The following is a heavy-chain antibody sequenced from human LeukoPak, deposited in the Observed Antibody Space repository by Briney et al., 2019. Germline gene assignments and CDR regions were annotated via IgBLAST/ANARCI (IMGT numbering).Heavy chain of an antibody. CDR1: GGSFSGYY. J-gene: IGHJ6*02. CDR2: INHSGST. Sequence: SETLSLTCAVYGGSFSGYYWSWIRQPPGKGLEWIGEINHSGSTNYNPSLKSRVTISVDTSKNQFSLKLSSVTAADTAVYYCAVGYCSSTSCTTRIYGMDVWGQGTTVTVSS. CDR3: AVGYCSSTSCTTRIYGMDV. V-gene: IGHV4-34*01. D-gene: IGHD2-2*01.